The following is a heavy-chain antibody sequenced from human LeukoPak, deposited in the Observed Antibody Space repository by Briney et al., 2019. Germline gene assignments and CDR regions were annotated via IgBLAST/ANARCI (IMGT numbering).Heavy chain of an antibody. CDR2: IIPIFGTA. V-gene: IGHV1-69*05. Sequence: SVKVSCKASGGTFSSYAISWVRQAPGQGLEWMGRIIPIFGTANYAQKFQGRVTITTDESTSTACMELSSLRSEDTAVYYCASQLLAAHWFDPWGQGTLVTVSS. J-gene: IGHJ5*02. CDR3: ASQLLAAHWFDP. CDR1: GGTFSSYA. D-gene: IGHD6-13*01.